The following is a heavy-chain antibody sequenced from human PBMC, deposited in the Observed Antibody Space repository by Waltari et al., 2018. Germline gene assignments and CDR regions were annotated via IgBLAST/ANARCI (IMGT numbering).Heavy chain of an antibody. CDR3: ARDTEGGRPGASYDY. V-gene: IGHV4-39*07. J-gene: IGHJ4*02. CDR2: VYYSGIT. D-gene: IGHD2-2*01. Sequence: QLQLQASGPGLVKPSETLSLPCTVPGGYIRTIFPWGWIRQPPGKGLEWIGSVYYSGITHDSPSLKRRVTISVDTSKNQFSLNLTSVTAADTAVYYCARDTEGGRPGASYDYWGQGTLVTVSS. CDR1: GGYIRTIFP.